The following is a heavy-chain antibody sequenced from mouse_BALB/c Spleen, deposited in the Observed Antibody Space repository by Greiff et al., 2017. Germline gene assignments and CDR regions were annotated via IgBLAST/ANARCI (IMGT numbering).Heavy chain of an antibody. CDR3: ARTVTTVVAPFDY. V-gene: IGHV1S34*01. Sequence: LVKTGASVKISCKASGYSFTGYYMHWVKQSHGKSLEWIGYISCYNGATSYNQKFKGKATFTVDTSSSTAYMQFNSLTSEDSAVYYCARTVTTVVAPFDYWGQGTTLTVSS. D-gene: IGHD1-1*01. J-gene: IGHJ2*01. CDR1: GYSFTGYY. CDR2: ISCYNGAT.